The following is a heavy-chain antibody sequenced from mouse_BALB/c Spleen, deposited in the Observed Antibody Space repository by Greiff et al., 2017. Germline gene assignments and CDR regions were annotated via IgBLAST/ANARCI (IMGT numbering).Heavy chain of an antibody. J-gene: IGHJ1*01. CDR2: INPYNDGT. V-gene: IGHV1-14*01. D-gene: IGHD2-14*01. CDR1: GYTFTSYV. Sequence: VHVKQSGPELVKPGASVKMSCKASGYTFTSYVMHWVKQKPGQGLEWIGYINPYNDGTKYNEKFKGKATLTSDKSSSTAYMELSSLTSEDSAVYYCASEGYYRYGGYWDFDVWGAGTTVTVSS. CDR3: ASEGYYRYGGYWDFDV.